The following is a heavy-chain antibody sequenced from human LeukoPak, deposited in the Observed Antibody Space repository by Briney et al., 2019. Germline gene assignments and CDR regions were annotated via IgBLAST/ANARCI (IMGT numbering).Heavy chain of an antibody. J-gene: IGHJ4*02. CDR3: AGKSPGWTLPFDF. Sequence: PGGSLRLSCAASGFTFNNHAMSWVRQAPGKGLEGVSGISDSGSTTYYADSVKGRFAISRDNSKNTLYLQMNSLRVEDTAVYYCAGKSPGWTLPFDFWGQGTLVTVSS. CDR1: GFTFNNHA. D-gene: IGHD3/OR15-3a*01. CDR2: ISDSGSTT. V-gene: IGHV3-23*01.